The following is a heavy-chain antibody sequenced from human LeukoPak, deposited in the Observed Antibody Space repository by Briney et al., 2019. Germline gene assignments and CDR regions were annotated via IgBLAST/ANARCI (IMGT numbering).Heavy chain of an antibody. CDR1: GYTFTSYY. Sequence: GASVKVSCKASGYTFTSYYMHWVRQAPGQGLEWMGIINPSGGSTNYAQKFQGRVTITADESTSTAYMELSSLRSEDTAVYYCARVDTAMVNGVGYFDYWGQGTLVTVSS. J-gene: IGHJ4*02. V-gene: IGHV1-46*01. CDR2: INPSGGST. D-gene: IGHD5-18*01. CDR3: ARVDTAMVNGVGYFDY.